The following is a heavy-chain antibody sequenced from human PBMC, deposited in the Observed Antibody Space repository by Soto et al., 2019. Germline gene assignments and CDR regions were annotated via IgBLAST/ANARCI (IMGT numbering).Heavy chain of an antibody. Sequence: QVTLKESGPVLVKPTETLTLTCTVSGFSLSNARMGVSWIRQPPGKALEWLAHIFSNDEKSYSTSLKSRLTISNDTSKSQVVLTMTNMDPVDTATYYCARGLVTTVPTTFAPWGQRTLVTVSS. CDR3: ARGLVTTVPTTFAP. CDR2: IFSNDEK. J-gene: IGHJ5*02. D-gene: IGHD4-17*01. CDR1: GFSLSNARMG. V-gene: IGHV2-26*01.